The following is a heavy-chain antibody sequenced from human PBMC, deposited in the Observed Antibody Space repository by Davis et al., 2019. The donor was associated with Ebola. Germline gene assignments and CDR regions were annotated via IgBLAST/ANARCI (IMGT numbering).Heavy chain of an antibody. CDR2: IKQDGSEK. D-gene: IGHD4-17*01. Sequence: GESLKISCAASGFTFSSYWMSWVRQAPGKGLEWVANIKQDGSEKYYADSVKGRFTISRDNAKNTLYLQMNSLRPEDTAVYYCARALNDGDPNYYYYYGMDVWGQGTTVTVSS. J-gene: IGHJ6*02. V-gene: IGHV3-7*04. CDR1: GFTFSSYW. CDR3: ARALNDGDPNYYYYYGMDV.